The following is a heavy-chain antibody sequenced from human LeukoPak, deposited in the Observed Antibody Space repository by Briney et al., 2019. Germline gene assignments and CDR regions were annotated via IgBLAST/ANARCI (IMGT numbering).Heavy chain of an antibody. J-gene: IGHJ4*02. V-gene: IGHV3-21*04. CDR3: ARGPNPGSGWYGLDF. CDR2: ITSSSGFI. D-gene: IGHD6-19*01. Sequence: AGSLRFSCAGSGFDFGGYSMHWVRQPPGKGLEWVSAITSSSGFIYYADSLKGQFTISRDNAKSSVFSEMDSLRLDDTAVYFCARGPNPGSGWYGLDFWGQGTLVIVSS. CDR1: GFDFGGYS.